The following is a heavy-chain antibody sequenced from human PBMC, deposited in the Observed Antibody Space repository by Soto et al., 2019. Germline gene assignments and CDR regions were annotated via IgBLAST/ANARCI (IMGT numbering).Heavy chain of an antibody. CDR1: GDSISNLDYF. Sequence: TLSLTCSVSGDSISNLDYFWAWIRQPPGQALECIGYIYKSATTYYNPSFESRVAISVDTSKSQFSLNVTSVTAADTAVYFCARGRYCLTGRCFPNWFDSWGQGALVTVSS. J-gene: IGHJ5*01. V-gene: IGHV4-30-4*01. CDR3: ARGRYCLTGRCFPNWFDS. CDR2: IYKSATT. D-gene: IGHD7-27*01.